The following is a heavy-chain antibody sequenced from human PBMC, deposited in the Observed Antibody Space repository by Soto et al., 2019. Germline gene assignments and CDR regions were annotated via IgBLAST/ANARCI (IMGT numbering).Heavy chain of an antibody. J-gene: IGHJ4*01. CDR1: GFTFSSYG. CDR2: ISYDGSNK. Sequence: PGGSLRLSCAASGFTFSSYGMHWVRQAPGKGLEWVAVISYDGSNKYYADSVKGRFTISRDNSKNTLYLQMNSLRAEDTAVYYCAKDQSYYDFWSGYSIYYCCQGTLVTVS. CDR3: AKDQSYYDFWSGYSIYY. D-gene: IGHD3-3*01. V-gene: IGHV3-30*18.